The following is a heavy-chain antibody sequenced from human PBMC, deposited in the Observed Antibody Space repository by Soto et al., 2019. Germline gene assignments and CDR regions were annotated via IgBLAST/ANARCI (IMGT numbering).Heavy chain of an antibody. CDR2: INAGSGTT. Sequence: GASVKVSCKASGYTFTSYAIDWVRQAPGQRLEWMGWINAGSGTTKYSQKFQGRVTITRDTSASTAYMELSSLRSEDTALYYCARDLGDSSCYRQYYYYYYGMDVWGQGTTVTVSS. V-gene: IGHV1-3*01. CDR3: ARDLGDSSCYRQYYYYYYGMDV. D-gene: IGHD3-22*01. J-gene: IGHJ6*02. CDR1: GYTFTSYA.